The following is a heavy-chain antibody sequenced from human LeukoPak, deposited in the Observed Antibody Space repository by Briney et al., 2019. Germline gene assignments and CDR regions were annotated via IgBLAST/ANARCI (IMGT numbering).Heavy chain of an antibody. CDR2: ISGSGGST. J-gene: IGHJ4*02. V-gene: IGHV3-23*01. CDR3: ATANDY. CDR1: WFTLISYS. Sequence: GGAPKISCAASWFTLISYSMSWVRPGPGKGLEWVSAISGSGGSTYYADSVKGRFTISRDNSKNTLYLQMNSLRAEDTAVYYCATANDYWGQGTLVTVSS.